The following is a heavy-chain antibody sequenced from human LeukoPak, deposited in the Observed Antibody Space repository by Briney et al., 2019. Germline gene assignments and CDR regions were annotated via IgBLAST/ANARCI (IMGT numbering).Heavy chain of an antibody. CDR2: ISGSGYST. Sequence: GGSLRLSCAASGFTFSSYAMSWVRQAPGKGLEWVSGISGSGYSTYYADSVKGRFTTSRDNSKSTLYLQMNHLGAEDTAVYYCAKCSSTSCYWEGPFDYWGQGTLVTVSS. J-gene: IGHJ4*02. D-gene: IGHD2-2*01. CDR3: AKCSSTSCYWEGPFDY. CDR1: GFTFSSYA. V-gene: IGHV3-23*01.